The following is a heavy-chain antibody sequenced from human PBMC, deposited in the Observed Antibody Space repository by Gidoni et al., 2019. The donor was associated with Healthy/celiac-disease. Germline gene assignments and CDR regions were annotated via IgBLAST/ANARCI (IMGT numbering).Heavy chain of an antibody. CDR3: AKGHRPYQLLYRYGMLHRFDP. D-gene: IGHD2-2*02. CDR2: ISYDGSNK. Sequence: QVQLVETGGGGVQPGRSLRRSREAPGLTFSRYSMHSVRQAPGKALEWVAVISYDGSNKYYADSVKGRCTISRDNSKNTLYLQMNSLRAEDTAVYYCAKGHRPYQLLYRYGMLHRFDPWGQGTLVTVSS. CDR1: GLTFSRYS. J-gene: IGHJ5*02. V-gene: IGHV3-30*18.